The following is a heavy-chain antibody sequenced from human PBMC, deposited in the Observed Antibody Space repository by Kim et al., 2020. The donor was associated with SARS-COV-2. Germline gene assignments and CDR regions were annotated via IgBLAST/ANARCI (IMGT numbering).Heavy chain of an antibody. CDR2: IYHSGST. D-gene: IGHD2-8*01. Sequence: SETLSLTWAVSGGSISSSNWWSWVRQPPGKGLEWIGEIYHSGSTNYNPSLKSRVTISVDKSKNQFSLKLSSVTAADTAVYYCARDSSPGYCTNGVCYRYNWFDPWGQGTLVTVSS. V-gene: IGHV4-4*02. J-gene: IGHJ5*02. CDR3: ARDSSPGYCTNGVCYRYNWFDP. CDR1: GGSISSSNW.